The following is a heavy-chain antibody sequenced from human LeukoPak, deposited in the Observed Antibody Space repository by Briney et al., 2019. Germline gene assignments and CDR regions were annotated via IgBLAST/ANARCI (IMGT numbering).Heavy chain of an antibody. CDR3: ATLQQLADY. CDR2: ISYDGSNK. J-gene: IGHJ4*02. D-gene: IGHD6-13*01. V-gene: IGHV3-30-3*01. CDR1: GFTFSSYA. Sequence: GGSLRLSCAASGFTFSSYAMHWVRQAPGKGLEWVAVISYDGSNKYYADSVKGRFTISRDNSKNTLYLQMNSLRAEDTAVYYCATLQQLADYWGQGTLVTVSS.